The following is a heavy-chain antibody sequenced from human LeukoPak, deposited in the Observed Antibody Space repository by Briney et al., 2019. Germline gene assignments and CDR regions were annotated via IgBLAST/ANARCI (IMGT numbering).Heavy chain of an antibody. CDR3: ARGRVSRPLDY. Sequence: GGSLRLSCAASGFTFSSYSMNWVRQAPGKGLEWVSSISSSSSYIYYADSVRGRFTISRDNAKNSLYLQMNSLRAEDTAVYYCARGRVSRPLDYWGQGTLVTVSS. CDR1: GFTFSSYS. J-gene: IGHJ4*02. D-gene: IGHD3-3*02. CDR2: ISSSSSYI. V-gene: IGHV3-21*01.